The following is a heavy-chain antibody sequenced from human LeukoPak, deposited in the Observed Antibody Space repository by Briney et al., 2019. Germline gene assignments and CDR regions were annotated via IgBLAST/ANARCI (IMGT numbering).Heavy chain of an antibody. D-gene: IGHD3-22*01. CDR3: ARGGYYDSSGFYWFDP. Sequence: GGSLRLSCAASGFTFSSYSMNWVRQAPGKGLEWVSSISSSSSYIYYADSVKGRFTISRDNAKNTLYLQMNSLRAEDTAVYYCARGGYYDSSGFYWFDPWGQGTLVTVSS. J-gene: IGHJ5*02. V-gene: IGHV3-21*01. CDR2: ISSSSSYI. CDR1: GFTFSSYS.